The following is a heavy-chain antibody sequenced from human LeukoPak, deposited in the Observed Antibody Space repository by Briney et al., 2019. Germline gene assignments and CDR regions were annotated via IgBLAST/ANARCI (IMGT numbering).Heavy chain of an antibody. D-gene: IGHD1-26*01. CDR1: GFDLGHYE. Sequence: GGSLRLSCAASGFDLGHYEVNWVRQAPGKGLEWIAHISVRAATIYYGDSVEGRFTISRDDAKNSLYLQMNSLRAEDTAVYYCARDVSYSGSSSNFDYWGQGTLVTVSS. CDR3: ARDVSYSGSSSNFDY. V-gene: IGHV3-48*03. CDR2: ISVRAATI. J-gene: IGHJ4*02.